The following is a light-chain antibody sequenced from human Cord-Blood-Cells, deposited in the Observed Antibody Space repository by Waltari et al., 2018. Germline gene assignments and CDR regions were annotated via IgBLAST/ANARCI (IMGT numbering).Light chain of an antibody. V-gene: IGKV4-1*01. CDR1: QSVLYSSNNKNY. CDR2: WAS. J-gene: IGKJ4*01. Sequence: DIVMTQSPDSLAVSLGERATINCKSSQSVLYSSNNKNYLAWCQQKPGQPPKLLIYWASTRESGVPDRFSGSGSGTDFTLTISSLQAEDVAVYYCQQYYSIFTFGGGTKVEIK. CDR3: QQYYSIFT.